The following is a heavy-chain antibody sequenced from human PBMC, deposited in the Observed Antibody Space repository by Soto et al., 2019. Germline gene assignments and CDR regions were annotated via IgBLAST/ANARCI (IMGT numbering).Heavy chain of an antibody. Sequence: SETLCLTCTVSAGSIGGGDYYWSWLRQPPGKGLEWIGYVYYSGSTYYNPSLKSRVPISVDTSKNQFSLKLSSVTAEDTAVSYCASGVVAATYYYYYGMDVWRQGTTVTVSS. J-gene: IGHJ6*02. V-gene: IGHV4-30-4*01. CDR3: ASGVVAATYYYYYGMDV. CDR1: AGSIGGGDYY. D-gene: IGHD2-15*01. CDR2: VYYSGST.